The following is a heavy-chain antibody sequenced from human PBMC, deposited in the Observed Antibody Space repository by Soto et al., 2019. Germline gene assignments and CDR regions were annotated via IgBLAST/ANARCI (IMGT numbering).Heavy chain of an antibody. CDR2: IYYSGST. CDR3: ARFRRDGYPYWYFDL. Sequence: QLQLQESGPGLVKPSETLSLTCTVSGGSISSSSYYWGWIRQPPGKGLEWIGSIYYSGSTYYNPSLKSRVTIPVDTSKNQFSLKLSSVTAADTAVYYCARFRRDGYPYWYFDLWGRGTLVTVSS. CDR1: GGSISSSSYY. V-gene: IGHV4-39*01. D-gene: IGHD5-12*01. J-gene: IGHJ2*01.